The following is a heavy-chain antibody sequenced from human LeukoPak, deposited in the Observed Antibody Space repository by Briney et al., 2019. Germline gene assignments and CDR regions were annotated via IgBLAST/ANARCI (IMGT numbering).Heavy chain of an antibody. CDR3: AKNENFLIKPAAQKVFNI. CDR2: IYYSGDT. J-gene: IGHJ6*03. Sequence: SETLSLTCTVSGGSVSSSSHYWGWIRQPPGKGLEWIGSIYYSGDTYHNPSLKSRVTTSVDTPKSQFSLRLSSVTAADTAVYYWAKNENFLIKPAAQKVFNIGGKG. V-gene: IGHV4-39*01. D-gene: IGHD2-2*01. CDR1: GGSVSSSSHY.